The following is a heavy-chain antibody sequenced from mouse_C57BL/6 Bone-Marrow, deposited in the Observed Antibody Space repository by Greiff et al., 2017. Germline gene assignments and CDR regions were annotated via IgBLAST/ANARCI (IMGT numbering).Heavy chain of an antibody. CDR1: GFSLTSYG. Sequence: VQGVESGPGLVQPSQSLSITCTVSGFSLTSYGVHWVRQSPGKGLEWLGVLWSGGSTDYNAAFISRLSISKDNSKSQVFFKMNSLQADDTAIYYCARERNGYYLPDAMDYWGQGTSVTVSS. D-gene: IGHD2-3*01. CDR2: LWSGGST. CDR3: ARERNGYYLPDAMDY. J-gene: IGHJ4*01. V-gene: IGHV2-2*01.